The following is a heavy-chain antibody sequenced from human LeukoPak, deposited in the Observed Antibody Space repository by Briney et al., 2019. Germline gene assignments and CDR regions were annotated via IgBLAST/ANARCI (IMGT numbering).Heavy chain of an antibody. J-gene: IGHJ4*02. V-gene: IGHV3-7*01. D-gene: IGHD1-1*01. Sequence: GGSLRLSCADSGFTFSNYFMTWVRQAPGKGLEWVANIKPDGSEKYYVDSVKGRFTISRDNAKNSLYLQMNSLRAEDTAVYYCASGWNDVAFDYWGQGTLVTISS. CDR2: IKPDGSEK. CDR3: ASGWNDVAFDY. CDR1: GFTFSNYF.